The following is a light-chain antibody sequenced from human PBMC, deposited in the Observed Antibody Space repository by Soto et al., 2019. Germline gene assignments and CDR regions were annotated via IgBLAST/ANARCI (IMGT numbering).Light chain of an antibody. J-gene: IGLJ3*02. V-gene: IGLV1-44*01. CDR1: SSNIGSNP. CDR2: NNN. Sequence: QSVLTQPPSASGTPGQRVTISCSGSSSNIGSNPVNWYQQFPGTAPKVLIYNNNERPSGVLDRFSGSKSGTSASLAISGLQSEDEDDYYCATWDDSLNGWVFGGGTKLTVL. CDR3: ATWDDSLNGWV.